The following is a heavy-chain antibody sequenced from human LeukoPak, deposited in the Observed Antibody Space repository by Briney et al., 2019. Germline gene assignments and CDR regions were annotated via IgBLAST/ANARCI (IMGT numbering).Heavy chain of an antibody. Sequence: SETLSLTCAVYGGSFSGYYWSWIRQPPGKGLEWIGEIYHSGSTNYNPSLKSRVTISVDKSKNQFSLKLSSVTAADTAVYYCARGENWRPNAFDIWGQGTMVTVSS. CDR3: ARGENWRPNAFDI. V-gene: IGHV4-34*01. CDR2: IYHSGST. D-gene: IGHD1-1*01. CDR1: GGSFSGYY. J-gene: IGHJ3*02.